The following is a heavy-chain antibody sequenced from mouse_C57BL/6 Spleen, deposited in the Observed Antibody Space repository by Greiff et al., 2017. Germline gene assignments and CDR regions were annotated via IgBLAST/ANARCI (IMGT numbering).Heavy chain of an antibody. CDR2: IYPGSGNT. D-gene: IGHD2-2*01. V-gene: IGHV1-76*01. Sequence: QVQLKQSGAELVRPGASVKLSCKASGYTFTDYYINWVKQRPGQGLEWIARIYPGSGNTYYNEKFKGKATLTAEKSSSTAYMQLSSLTSEDSAVYFCAREEGYGYYFDYWGQGTTLTVSS. CDR1: GYTFTDYY. J-gene: IGHJ2*01. CDR3: AREEGYGYYFDY.